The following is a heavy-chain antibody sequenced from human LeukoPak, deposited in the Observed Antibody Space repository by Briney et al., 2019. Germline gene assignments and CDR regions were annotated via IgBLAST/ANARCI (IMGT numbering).Heavy chain of an antibody. Sequence: SETLSLTCAVYGGSLSGYYWSWIRQPPGKGLEWIGEINHSGSTNYNPSLKSRVTLSVDTSKNQFSLKLSSVTAADTAVYYCARSLTMVRGVIRRAPIRWFDPWGQGTLVTVSS. CDR2: INHSGST. J-gene: IGHJ5*02. CDR1: GGSLSGYY. V-gene: IGHV4-34*01. D-gene: IGHD3-10*01. CDR3: ARSLTMVRGVIRRAPIRWFDP.